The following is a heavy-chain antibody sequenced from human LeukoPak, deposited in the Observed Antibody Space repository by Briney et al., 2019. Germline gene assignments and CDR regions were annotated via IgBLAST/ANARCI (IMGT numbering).Heavy chain of an antibody. V-gene: IGHV4-39*07. Sequence: SETLSLTCTVSGGSISSSSYYWGWIRQPPGKGLEWIGSIYHSGSTYYNPSLKSRVTISVDTSKNQFSLKLSSVTAADTAVYYCARPKLVLAYCGGDCYYMDVWGKGTTVTVSS. CDR3: ARPKLVLAYCGGDCYYMDV. J-gene: IGHJ6*03. D-gene: IGHD2-21*01. CDR2: IYHSGST. CDR1: GGSISSSSYY.